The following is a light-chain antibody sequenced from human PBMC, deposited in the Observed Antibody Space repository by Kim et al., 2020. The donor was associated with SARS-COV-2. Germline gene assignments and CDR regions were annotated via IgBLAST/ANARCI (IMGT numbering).Light chain of an antibody. CDR1: SSDVGGYNY. J-gene: IGLJ1*01. Sequence: QSVTISCTGTSSDVGGYNYVSWYQQHPGKAPKLMIYEVSKRPPGVPDRFSGSKSGNTASLTVSGLQAEDEADYYCSSFAGSSVFYVFGTGTKVTVL. V-gene: IGLV2-8*01. CDR3: SSFAGSSVFYV. CDR2: EVS.